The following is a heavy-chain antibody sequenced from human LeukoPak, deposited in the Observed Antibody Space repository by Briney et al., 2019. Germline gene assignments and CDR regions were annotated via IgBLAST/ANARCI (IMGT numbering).Heavy chain of an antibody. CDR2: ISANNGNT. J-gene: IGHJ4*02. V-gene: IGHV1-18*01. D-gene: IGHD1-26*01. CDR1: GYPFTSYG. CDR3: ARQILGATRVSDS. Sequence: ASVKVSCKASGYPFTSYGFSWVRQAPGQGLEWMGWISANNGNTHYAQKFQGRVTMATDTSTSTAYMELSSLTSDDTAVYYCARQILGATRVSDSWGQGTQVTVSS.